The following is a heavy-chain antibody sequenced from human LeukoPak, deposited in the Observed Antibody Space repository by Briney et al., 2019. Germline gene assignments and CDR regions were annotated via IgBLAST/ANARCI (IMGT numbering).Heavy chain of an antibody. J-gene: IGHJ4*02. CDR2: ISGSGGST. Sequence: GGSLRLSCAASGFTFSSYAMSWVRQAPGKGLEWVSAISGSGGSTYYADSVKGRFTISRDNSKNTLYLQMNSLRAEDTAVYYCARASLLGYCSSTSCYRFDYWGQGTLVTVSS. D-gene: IGHD2-2*01. CDR1: GFTFSSYA. CDR3: ARASLLGYCSSTSCYRFDY. V-gene: IGHV3-23*01.